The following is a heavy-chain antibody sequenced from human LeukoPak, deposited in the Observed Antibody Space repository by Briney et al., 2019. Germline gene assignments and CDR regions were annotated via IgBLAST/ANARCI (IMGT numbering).Heavy chain of an antibody. Sequence: SETLSLTCTVSGGSISSYYWSWIRQPPGKGLEWIGSIYYSGSTYYNPSLKSRVTISVDTSKNQFSLKLSSVTAADTAVYYCARGSPSNSGYLNYWGQGTLVTVSS. J-gene: IGHJ4*02. V-gene: IGHV4-59*12. CDR2: IYYSGST. CDR1: GGSISSYY. D-gene: IGHD3-22*01. CDR3: ARGSPSNSGYLNY.